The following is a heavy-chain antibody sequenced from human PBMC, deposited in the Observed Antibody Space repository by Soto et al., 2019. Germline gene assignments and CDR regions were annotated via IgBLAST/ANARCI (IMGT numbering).Heavy chain of an antibody. V-gene: IGHV4-39*01. CDR2: IYYMEKYYTEST. CDR3: ARQGAARQLPYYYYGMDV. J-gene: IGHJ6*02. Sequence: PSETLSLTCTVSGGSISSSNYYRGWIRQPPGKGLEWIGSIYYMEKYYTESTYYNPSLTSRVTISVDTSKNRFSLKLTTVTAADTAVYHCARQGAARQLPYYYYGMDVWGQGTTVTVSS. CDR1: GGSISSSNYY. D-gene: IGHD6-6*01.